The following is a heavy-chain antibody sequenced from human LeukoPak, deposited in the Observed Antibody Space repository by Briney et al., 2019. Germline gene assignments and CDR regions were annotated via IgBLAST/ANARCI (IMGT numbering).Heavy chain of an antibody. CDR3: ARVVGARAAGYFDY. CDR2: INPNSGGT. J-gene: IGHJ4*02. V-gene: IGHV1-2*02. CDR1: GYTFTGYY. D-gene: IGHD1-26*01. Sequence: GASVKVSCKASGYTFTGYYMHWVRQAPGQGLEWMGWINPNSGGTNYAQKFQGRVTMTRDTSISTAYMELRSLRSDDTAVYYCARVVGARAAGYFDYWSQGTLVTVSS.